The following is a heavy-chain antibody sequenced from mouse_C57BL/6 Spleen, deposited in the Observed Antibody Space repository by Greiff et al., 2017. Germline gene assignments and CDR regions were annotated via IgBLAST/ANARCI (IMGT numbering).Heavy chain of an antibody. Sequence: EVQLQQSGTVLARPGASVKMSCKTSGYTFTSYWMHWVKQRPGQGLEWIWDIYPGNSDTSYNQKFKGKAKLTAVTSASTAYMEISSLTNEDSAVYYCTGIYSHSYFDYWGQGTTLTVSS. CDR1: GYTFTSYW. D-gene: IGHD2-12*01. CDR2: IYPGNSDT. CDR3: TGIYSHSYFDY. V-gene: IGHV1-5*01. J-gene: IGHJ2*01.